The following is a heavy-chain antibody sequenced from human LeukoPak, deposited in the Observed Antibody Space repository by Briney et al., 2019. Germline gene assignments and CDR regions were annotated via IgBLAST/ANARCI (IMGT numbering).Heavy chain of an antibody. J-gene: IGHJ5*02. Sequence: ASVKVSCKASGGTFSSYAIRWVRQAPGQGLELMGGIIPIFGTANYAQKFQGRVTITTDESTSTAYMELSSLRSEDTAVYYCARGPPGYCSSTSCYTDWFDPWGQGTLVTVSS. CDR3: ARGPPGYCSSTSCYTDWFDP. CDR1: GGTFSSYA. D-gene: IGHD2-2*02. CDR2: IIPIFGTA. V-gene: IGHV1-69*05.